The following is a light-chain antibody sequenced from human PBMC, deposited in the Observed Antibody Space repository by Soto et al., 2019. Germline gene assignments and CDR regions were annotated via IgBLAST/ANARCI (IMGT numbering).Light chain of an antibody. CDR3: QQANSFPYT. Sequence: EIVLTQSPGTLSLSPGERATLSCRASQSVNNNYLAWYQQKPGQAPRLLIYGASSRATGIPDRFSGSGSGTDFTLTISSLQPEDFATYYCQQANSFPYTFGQGTKLEIK. CDR2: GAS. V-gene: IGKV3-20*01. J-gene: IGKJ2*01. CDR1: QSVNNNY.